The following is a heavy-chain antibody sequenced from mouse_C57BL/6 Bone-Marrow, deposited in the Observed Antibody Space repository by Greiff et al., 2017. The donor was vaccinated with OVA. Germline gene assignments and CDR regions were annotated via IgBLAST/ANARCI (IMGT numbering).Heavy chain of an antibody. CDR1: GYTFTSYW. D-gene: IGHD1-1*01. Sequence: VQLQQPGAELVKPGASVKLSCKASGYTFTSYWMHWVKQRPGRGLEWIGRIDPNSGGTKYNEKFKSKATLTVDKPSSTAYMQLSSLTSEDSAVSYCARSPYYGSSYWYFDVWGTGATVTVSS. J-gene: IGHJ1*03. CDR2: IDPNSGGT. V-gene: IGHV1-62-3*01. CDR3: ARSPYYGSSYWYFDV.